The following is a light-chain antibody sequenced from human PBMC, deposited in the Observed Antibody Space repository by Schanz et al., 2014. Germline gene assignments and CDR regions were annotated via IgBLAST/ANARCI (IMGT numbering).Light chain of an antibody. CDR1: QTVASDY. V-gene: IGKV3-20*01. CDR3: QQYSKSPLT. J-gene: IGKJ4*01. Sequence: EILLTQSPGTLSLSPGERATLSCRASQTVASDYLAWYQHIPGQAPRLLIYGAFDRATGIPDRFSGSGSGTVFTLTISRLEPEDFAVYYCQQYSKSPLTFGGGTKVEI. CDR2: GAF.